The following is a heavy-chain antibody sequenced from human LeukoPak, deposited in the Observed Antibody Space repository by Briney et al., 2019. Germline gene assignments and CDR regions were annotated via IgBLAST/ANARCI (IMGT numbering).Heavy chain of an antibody. J-gene: IGHJ4*02. V-gene: IGHV3-30*18. D-gene: IGHD4-17*01. Sequence: GGSLRLSCAASGFTFSSYGMHWVRQAPGKGLEWVAIISYDGSNKYYADSVKGRFTISRDNSKNTLYLQMNSLRAEDTAVYYCAKVDVRRSMTTVTTLDYWGQGTLVTVSS. CDR1: GFTFSSYG. CDR2: ISYDGSNK. CDR3: AKVDVRRSMTTVTTLDY.